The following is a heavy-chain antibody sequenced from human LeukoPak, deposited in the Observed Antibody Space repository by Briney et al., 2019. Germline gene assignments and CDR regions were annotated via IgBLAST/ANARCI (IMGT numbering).Heavy chain of an antibody. CDR1: GYTFTGYY. J-gene: IGHJ4*02. CDR3: ARDLLGITREVYFHY. Sequence: ASVKVSCKASGYTFTGYYMHWVRQAPGQGLEWMGWINPNSGGTNYAQKFQGRVTMTRDTSISTAYMELSRLRSEDTAVYYCARDLLGITREVYFHYWGQGTLVTVSS. CDR2: INPNSGGT. D-gene: IGHD7-27*01. V-gene: IGHV1-2*02.